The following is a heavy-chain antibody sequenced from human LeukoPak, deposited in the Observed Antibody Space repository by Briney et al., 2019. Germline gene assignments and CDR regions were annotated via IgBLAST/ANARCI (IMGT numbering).Heavy chain of an antibody. D-gene: IGHD2-21*02. CDR1: GYTFTGYY. CDR2: INPNSGGT. Sequence: ASVKVSCKASGYTFTGYYMHWVRQAPGQGLEWMGWINPNSGGTNYAQKFQGRVTMTRDTSISTAYMELCRLRSDDTAVYYCAVSYCGGDCHRPDYYYGMDVWGQGTTVTVSS. V-gene: IGHV1-2*02. CDR3: AVSYCGGDCHRPDYYYGMDV. J-gene: IGHJ6*02.